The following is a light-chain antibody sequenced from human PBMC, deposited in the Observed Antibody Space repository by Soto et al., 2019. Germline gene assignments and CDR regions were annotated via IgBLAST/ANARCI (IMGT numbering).Light chain of an antibody. CDR3: QQSYSTPWT. V-gene: IGKV1-5*03. Sequence: IQMTQSPSTLSGSVGDRVTITCRASQTISSWLAWYQQKPGKAPKLLIYKASTLKSGVPSRFSGSGSGTDFTLTISSLQPEDFATYYCQQSYSTPWTFGQGTKVDIK. J-gene: IGKJ1*01. CDR2: KAS. CDR1: QTISSW.